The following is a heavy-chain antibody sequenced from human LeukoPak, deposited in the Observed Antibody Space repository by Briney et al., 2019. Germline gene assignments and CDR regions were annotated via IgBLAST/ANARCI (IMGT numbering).Heavy chain of an antibody. Sequence: PGGSLRLSCVASGFSFSDYWMHLVRQVPGKGLVWVSRINTDGSTTDYADSVKGRFTISRDNAKNTLYLQMNSLRAEDTAAYYCARGMTYYFGSGKLDYWGQGALVTVSS. J-gene: IGHJ4*02. CDR1: GFSFSDYW. D-gene: IGHD3-10*01. V-gene: IGHV3-74*01. CDR3: ARGMTYYFGSGKLDY. CDR2: INTDGSTT.